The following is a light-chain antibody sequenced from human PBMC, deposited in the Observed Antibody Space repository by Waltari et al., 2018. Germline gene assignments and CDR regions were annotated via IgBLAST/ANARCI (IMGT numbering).Light chain of an antibody. CDR2: YDS. J-gene: IGLJ3*02. Sequence: SYVLTQPPSVSVAPGETASIPCWGHNIGSSSVHWYQQKPGHAPVLVICYDSDRPSGIPARFSGSNSGNTATLTITSVEAGDEADYYCCSYGGTYSWVFGGGTKLTVL. CDR1: NIGSSS. V-gene: IGLV3-21*01. CDR3: CSYGGTYSWV.